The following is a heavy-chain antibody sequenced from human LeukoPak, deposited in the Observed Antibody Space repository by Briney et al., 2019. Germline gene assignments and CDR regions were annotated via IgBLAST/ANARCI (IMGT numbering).Heavy chain of an antibody. CDR3: ARGDIDSSGYYLNWIDP. D-gene: IGHD3-22*01. Sequence: ASVKVSCKASDYTFTSYGIIWVRQAPGLGLEWMGWINTYSHDPNYAKKFQGRVAMTTDTSTRTAYMELRSLTSDDTAMYYCARGDIDSSGYYLNWIDPWGQGTLVTVSS. J-gene: IGHJ5*02. CDR2: INTYSHDP. CDR1: DYTFTSYG. V-gene: IGHV1-18*01.